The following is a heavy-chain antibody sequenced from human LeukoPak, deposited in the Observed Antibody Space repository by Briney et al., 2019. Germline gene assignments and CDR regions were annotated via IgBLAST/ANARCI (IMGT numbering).Heavy chain of an antibody. V-gene: IGHV4-61*01. CDR1: GGSVSSGSDY. Sequence: SETLSLTCTVSGGSVSSGSDYWSWIRQPPGKGLEWIGYIFYSGSSNYNPSLKSRVTLSVDTSKNQFSLRLNSVTAADTALYYCARGGPHWFDPWGQGTLVTVSS. CDR3: ARGGPHWFDP. J-gene: IGHJ5*02. CDR2: IFYSGSS.